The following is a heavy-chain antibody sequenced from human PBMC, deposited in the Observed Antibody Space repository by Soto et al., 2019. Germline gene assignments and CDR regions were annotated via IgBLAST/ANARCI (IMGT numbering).Heavy chain of an antibody. Sequence: SQTLSLTCAISGDSVSSHSAAWNWIRQSPSRGLEWLGRTYYRSKWYNDYAVSVKSRITINPDTSKYQFSLQLNSVTPEDTAVYYCARWEESGASAIVAGPYYYYGMDVWGQGTTVTVSS. CDR1: GDSVSSHSAA. V-gene: IGHV6-1*01. CDR3: ARWEESGASAIVAGPYYYYGMDV. D-gene: IGHD5-12*01. J-gene: IGHJ6*02. CDR2: TYYRSKWYN.